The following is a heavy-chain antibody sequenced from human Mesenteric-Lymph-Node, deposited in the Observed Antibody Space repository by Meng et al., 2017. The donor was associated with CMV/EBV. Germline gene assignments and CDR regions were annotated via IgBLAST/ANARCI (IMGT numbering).Heavy chain of an antibody. V-gene: IGHV6-1*01. CDR3: ARDRGELRRFDY. Sequence: SGDSFSSNSAAWNWIRQSPSRGLEWLGRTYYRSKWYNDYAVSVKSRITINPDTSKNQFSLQLNSVTPEDTAVYYCARDRGELRRFDYWGQGTLVTVSS. CDR2: TYYRSKWYN. CDR1: GDSFSSNSAA. J-gene: IGHJ4*02. D-gene: IGHD1-26*01.